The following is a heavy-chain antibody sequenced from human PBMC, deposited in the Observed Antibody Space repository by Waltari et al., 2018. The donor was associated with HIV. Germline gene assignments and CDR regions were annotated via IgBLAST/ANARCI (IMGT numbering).Heavy chain of an antibody. CDR2: IYTSGST. CDR1: GGSISSFY. D-gene: IGHD5-18*01. V-gene: IGHV4-4*07. Sequence: QVQLQESGPGLVTPSETLSLTCTVPGGSISSFYWRWFRQPAGKGLEWIGRIYTSGSTNYNPSLKSRVTMSVDTSKNQFSLKLSSVTAADTAVYYCARGRYSYGDGWFDPWGQGTLVTVSS. CDR3: ARGRYSYGDGWFDP. J-gene: IGHJ5*02.